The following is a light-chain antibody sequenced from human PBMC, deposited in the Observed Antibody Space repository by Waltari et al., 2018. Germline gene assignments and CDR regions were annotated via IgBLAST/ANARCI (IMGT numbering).Light chain of an antibody. CDR3: QQSNSFPLT. Sequence: DIQMTQSPSSVSASVGDRVTITCRASQGISSWIAWYQQKPGKAPKLLIYAASSLQTGVTSRFRGSGSGRDFTLTISSLQPEDFATYYCQQSNSFPLTFGGGTRVEIE. V-gene: IGKV1-12*01. J-gene: IGKJ4*01. CDR2: AAS. CDR1: QGISSW.